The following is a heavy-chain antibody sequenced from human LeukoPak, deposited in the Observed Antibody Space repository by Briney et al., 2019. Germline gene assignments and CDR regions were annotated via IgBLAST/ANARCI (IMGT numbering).Heavy chain of an antibody. CDR1: DLNMMNYY. CDR3: ALVRYHSGLPGP. CDR2: IDHSGST. D-gene: IGHD1-14*01. V-gene: IGHV4-34*08. Sequence: PSETLSLTCAVYDLNMMNYYWRWIRQPPGKGLQWIGEIDHSGSTTYNPSLKGRVSISIDTSRDQFSLKVNSVTAADTAVYYCALVRYHSGLPGPWGQGTLVSVSS. J-gene: IGHJ5*02.